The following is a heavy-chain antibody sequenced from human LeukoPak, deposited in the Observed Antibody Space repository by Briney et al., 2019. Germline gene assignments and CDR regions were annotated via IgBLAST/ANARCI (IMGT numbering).Heavy chain of an antibody. CDR3: AIVGATVGWFDP. V-gene: IGHV1-46*01. CDR2: INPSSGRT. Sequence: ASVKVSCKASGHTFTNYYIHWVRQAPGQGLEWMGIINPSSGRTSYAQKFQGKVTMTSDTSTNTSYMDVSSLRSEDTAIYYCAIVGATVGWFDPWGQGTLVTVSS. J-gene: IGHJ5*02. D-gene: IGHD1-26*01. CDR1: GHTFTNYY.